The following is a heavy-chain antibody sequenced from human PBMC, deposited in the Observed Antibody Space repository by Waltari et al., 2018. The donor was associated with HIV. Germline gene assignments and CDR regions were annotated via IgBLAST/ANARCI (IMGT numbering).Heavy chain of an antibody. D-gene: IGHD3-10*01. J-gene: IGHJ4*02. CDR3: ATTHGSGDYDNDFDY. Sequence: EVQLVESGGGWVQPGGSLTITCGASGLPFTLFWLSWVRQAPGKGLEWVANINQAGTERHYVDSVRGRFTISRDNDKTSVFLQMNSLTVEDTAVYYCATTHGSGDYDNDFDYWGQGTLV. CDR2: INQAGTER. V-gene: IGHV3-7*01. CDR1: GLPFTLFW.